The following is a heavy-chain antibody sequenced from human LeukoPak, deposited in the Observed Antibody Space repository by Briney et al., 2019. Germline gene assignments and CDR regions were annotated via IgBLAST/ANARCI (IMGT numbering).Heavy chain of an antibody. V-gene: IGHV4-59*12. J-gene: IGHJ4*02. CDR2: IYYSGST. Sequence: SETLSLTCTVSGGSISSYYWSWIRQPPGKGLEWIGYIYYSGSTNYNPSLKSRVDMSVDLSANHFSLQLSSVTAADTAIYYCARRSSTATDFWGQGTLVIVSS. D-gene: IGHD1-14*01. CDR3: ARRSSTATDF. CDR1: GGSISSYY.